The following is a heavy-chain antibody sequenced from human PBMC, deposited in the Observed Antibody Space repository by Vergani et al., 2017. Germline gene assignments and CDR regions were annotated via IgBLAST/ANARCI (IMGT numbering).Heavy chain of an antibody. V-gene: IGHV1-46*03. D-gene: IGHD3-10*01. CDR2: INTSDGGS. CDR1: GFTFTNYY. CDR3: TIGDMVRGVDFDY. J-gene: IGHJ4*02. Sequence: QVHLVQSGAEVKKPGASVKVSCKASGFTFTNYYIHWVRQAPGQGLEWVGIINTSDGGSSYGQKFQGRVSMTRDASTSTVYMELSNVRPDDTALYYCTIGDMVRGVDFDYWGQGTLVTVSS.